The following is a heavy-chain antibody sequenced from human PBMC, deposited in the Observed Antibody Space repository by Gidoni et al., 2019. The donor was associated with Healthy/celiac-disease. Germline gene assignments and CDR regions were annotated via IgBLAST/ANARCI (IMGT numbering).Heavy chain of an antibody. J-gene: IGHJ3*02. CDR3: SRLGISYSGRYQNAFAI. CDR2: IYSSGST. V-gene: IGHV4-39*01. CDR1: GCSISSSSYY. D-gene: IGHD1-26*01. Sequence: QLQLQESGPGLVKPSETLSLTCTVPGCSISSSSYYWGWIRQPPGKGLEWIGSIYSSGSTYYNPSPKRRVTISVESSKNQFSLKLSSVTAADTAVYYCSRLGISYSGRYQNAFAIWVQGTMVTVSS.